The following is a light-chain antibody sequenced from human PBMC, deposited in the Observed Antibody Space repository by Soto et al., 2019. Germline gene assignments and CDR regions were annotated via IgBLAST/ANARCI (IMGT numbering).Light chain of an antibody. CDR3: QQRSDWQWT. CDR1: QSVSSNF. CDR2: GAS. V-gene: IGKV3D-20*02. Sequence: ENVLTQSPGTLSLSPGEGATLSCRASQSVSSNFLAWYQQKPGQAPRLLIFGASSRATGIPDRFSGSGSGTDFTLTINRLEHEDFEVYYCQQRSDWQWTLGQGTKVDIK. J-gene: IGKJ1*01.